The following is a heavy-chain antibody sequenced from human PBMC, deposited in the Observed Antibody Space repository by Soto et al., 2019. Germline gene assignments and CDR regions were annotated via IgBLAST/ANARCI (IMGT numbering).Heavy chain of an antibody. CDR1: GGSISSGDYY. CDR2: IYYSGST. J-gene: IGHJ6*02. V-gene: IGHV4-30-4*01. Sequence: QVQLQESGPGLVKPSQTLSLTCTVSGGSISSGDYYWSWIRQPPGKGLEWIGYIYYSGSTYYNPSLKSRVTISVDTSKNQFSLKLSSVTAADTAVYYCARDTSSSWYENSGKGDYYYYYGMDVWGQGTTVTVSS. D-gene: IGHD6-13*01. CDR3: ARDTSSSWYENSGKGDYYYYYGMDV.